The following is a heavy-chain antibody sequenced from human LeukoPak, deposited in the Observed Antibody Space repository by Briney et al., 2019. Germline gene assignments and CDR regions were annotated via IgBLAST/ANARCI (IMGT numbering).Heavy chain of an antibody. CDR2: ISAYNGNT. CDR1: GYTFTSYG. CDR3: ARRQGGGDRNWFDP. D-gene: IGHD2-21*02. Sequence: ASVKVSCRASGYTFTSYGISWVRQAPGQGLEWMGWISAYNGNTNYAQKLQGRVTMTTDTSTSTAYMELRSLRSDDTAVYYCARRQGGGDRNWFDPWGQGTLVTVSS. J-gene: IGHJ5*02. V-gene: IGHV1-18*01.